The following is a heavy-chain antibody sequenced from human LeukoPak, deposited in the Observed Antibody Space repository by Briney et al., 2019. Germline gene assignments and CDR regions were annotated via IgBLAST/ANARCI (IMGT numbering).Heavy chain of an antibody. D-gene: IGHD2-2*01. J-gene: IGHJ6*03. CDR2: INHSGST. V-gene: IGHV4-34*01. Sequence: KPSETLSLTCAVYGGSFSGYYWSWIRQPPGKGLEWIGEINHSGSTNYNPSLKSRVTISVDTSKNQFSLKLSSVTAADTAVYYCARGIVVVPYYYYYMDVWGKGTTVTVSS. CDR3: ARGIVVVPYYYYYMDV. CDR1: GGSFSGYY.